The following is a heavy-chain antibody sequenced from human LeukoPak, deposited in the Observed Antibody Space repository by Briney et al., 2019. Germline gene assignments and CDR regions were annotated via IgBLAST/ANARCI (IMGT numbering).Heavy chain of an antibody. CDR2: ISYDGSNK. D-gene: IGHD2-2*01. CDR1: GFTFSSYA. J-gene: IGHJ5*02. Sequence: PGGSLRLSCAASGFTFSSYAMHWVRQAPGKGLEWVAVISYDGSNKYYADSVKGRFTISRDNSKNTLYLQMNSLRAEDTAVYYCARDCDSTSCYGIDPWGQGTLVTVSS. V-gene: IGHV3-30-3*01. CDR3: ARDCDSTSCYGIDP.